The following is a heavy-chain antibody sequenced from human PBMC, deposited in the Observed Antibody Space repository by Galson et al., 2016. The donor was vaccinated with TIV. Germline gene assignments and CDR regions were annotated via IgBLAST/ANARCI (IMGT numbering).Heavy chain of an antibody. Sequence: SVKVSCKASGGVFNNYAIIWVRQAPGQGLEWMGGIVPLSGTNYAKKFQGRVTVTADEATKTTYMGLSGLRSDDTAVYYCARGGHYALDVWGQGTAVTVSS. CDR2: IVPLSGT. V-gene: IGHV1-69*13. CDR1: GGVFNNYA. J-gene: IGHJ6*02. CDR3: ARGGHYALDV. D-gene: IGHD3-16*01.